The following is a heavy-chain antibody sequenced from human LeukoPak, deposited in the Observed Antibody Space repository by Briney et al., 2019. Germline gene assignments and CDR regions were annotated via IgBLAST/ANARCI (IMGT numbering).Heavy chain of an antibody. CDR2: IYHSGST. D-gene: IGHD3-22*01. J-gene: IGHJ5*02. CDR3: ARAIRGRMIVVPVDTRFDP. Sequence: SGTLSLTCAVSGGSISSSNWWSWVRQPPGKGLEWIGEIYHSGSTNYNPSLKSRVTISVDKSKNQFSLKLSSVTAADTAVYYCARAIRGRMIVVPVDTRFDPWGQGTLVTVSS. CDR1: GGSISSSNW. V-gene: IGHV4-4*02.